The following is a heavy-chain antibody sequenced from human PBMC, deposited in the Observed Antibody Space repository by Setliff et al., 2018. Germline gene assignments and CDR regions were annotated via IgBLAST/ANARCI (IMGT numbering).Heavy chain of an antibody. J-gene: IGHJ4*02. Sequence: PSENLSLTCAVYGGSFSGYYWSWIRQPPGKGLEWIGEINHSGSTNYNPSLKSRVTISVDTSKNQFSLKLSSVTAADTAVYYCARGRSNFWGYYFDYWGQGTLVTVSS. CDR2: INHSGST. V-gene: IGHV4-34*01. CDR3: ARGRSNFWGYYFDY. D-gene: IGHD3-3*01. CDR1: GGSFSGYY.